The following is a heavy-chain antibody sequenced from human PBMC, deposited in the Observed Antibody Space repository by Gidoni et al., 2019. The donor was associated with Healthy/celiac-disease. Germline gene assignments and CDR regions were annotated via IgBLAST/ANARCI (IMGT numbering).Heavy chain of an antibody. J-gene: IGHJ4*02. Sequence: EVQLLESGGGWVQHGGSLRRSCAASGFTFSSYAMSWVRQAPGKGLELVSAIRCSGGSTSSADSVKGRFTISRDNSKNSLYLQMNSLRAEDTAVYYCAKDPEWLAVPIWDYWGQGTLVTVSS. V-gene: IGHV3-23*01. D-gene: IGHD3-3*01. CDR2: IRCSGGST. CDR1: GFTFSSYA. CDR3: AKDPEWLAVPIWDY.